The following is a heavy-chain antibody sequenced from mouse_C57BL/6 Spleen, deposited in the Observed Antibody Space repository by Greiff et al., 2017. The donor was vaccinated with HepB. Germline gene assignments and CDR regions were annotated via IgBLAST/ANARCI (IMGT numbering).Heavy chain of an antibody. D-gene: IGHD1-1*01. V-gene: IGHV2-9-1*01. J-gene: IGHJ1*03. CDR2: IWTGGGT. CDR3: ASTTVVASHWYFDV. Sequence: QVQLQQSGPGLVAPSQSLSITCTVSGFSLTSYAISWVRQPPGKGLEWLGVIWTGGGTNYNSALKSRLSISKDNSKSQVFLKMNSLQTDDTARYYCASTTVVASHWYFDVWGTGTTVTVSS. CDR1: GFSLTSYA.